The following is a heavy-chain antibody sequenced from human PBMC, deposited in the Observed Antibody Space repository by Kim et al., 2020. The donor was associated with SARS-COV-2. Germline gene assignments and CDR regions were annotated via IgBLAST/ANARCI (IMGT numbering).Heavy chain of an antibody. Sequence: SETLSLTCTVSGGSISSSSYYWGWIRQPPGKGLEWIGSIYYSGSTYYNPSLKSRVTISVDTSKNQFSLKLSSVTAADTAVYYCASAHAKRNPTYYYDSSGHPYWFDPWGQGTLVTVSS. J-gene: IGHJ5*02. CDR2: IYYSGST. CDR1: GGSISSSSYY. V-gene: IGHV4-39*01. CDR3: ASAHAKRNPTYYYDSSGHPYWFDP. D-gene: IGHD3-22*01.